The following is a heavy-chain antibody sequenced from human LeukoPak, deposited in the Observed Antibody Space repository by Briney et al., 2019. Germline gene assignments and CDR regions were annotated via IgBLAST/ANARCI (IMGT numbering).Heavy chain of an antibody. J-gene: IGHJ5*02. CDR3: ARQPRGTTGVGWFDH. Sequence: SETLSLTCTVSGGSISSSYYWGWSRPPPGKGLEWIGSIYYSGSTYYNPSLKSRVTISVDTSKNQFSLKLSSVTAADTAVYYCARQPRGTTGVGWFDHWGQGILVTVSS. CDR1: GGSISSSYY. V-gene: IGHV4-39*07. CDR2: IYYSGST. D-gene: IGHD4-17*01.